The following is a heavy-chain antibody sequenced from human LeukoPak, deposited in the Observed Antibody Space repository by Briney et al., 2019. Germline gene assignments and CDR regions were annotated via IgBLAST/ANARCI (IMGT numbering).Heavy chain of an antibody. Sequence: SETLSLTCTVSGGSISSSSYYWGWIRQPPGKGLEWVGSIYYSGSTYYNPSLKSRVTISVDTSKNQFSPKLSSVTAADTAVYYCARLISYYDSSGYPLWFDPWGQGTLVTVSS. V-gene: IGHV4-39*01. D-gene: IGHD3-22*01. J-gene: IGHJ5*02. CDR1: GGSISSSSYY. CDR3: ARLISYYDSSGYPLWFDP. CDR2: IYYSGST.